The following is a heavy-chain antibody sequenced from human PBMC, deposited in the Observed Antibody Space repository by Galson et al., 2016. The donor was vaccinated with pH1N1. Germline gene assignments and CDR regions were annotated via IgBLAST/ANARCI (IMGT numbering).Heavy chain of an antibody. CDR2: INPIFGTA. V-gene: IGHV1-69*13. D-gene: IGHD4-17*01. CDR1: GGTFSSYG. CDR3: ARWDYGDYVGWFDP. Sequence: SVKVSCKASGGTFSSYGISWVRQALGQGLEWMGRINPIFGTANNAQKFQGRVTITADESTTTAYMELSSLRYEDTAVYYCARWDYGDYVGWFDPWGQGTLVTVSS. J-gene: IGHJ5*02.